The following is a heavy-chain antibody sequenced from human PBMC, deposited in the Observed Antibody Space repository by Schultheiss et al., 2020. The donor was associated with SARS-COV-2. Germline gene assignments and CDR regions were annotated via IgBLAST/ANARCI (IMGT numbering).Heavy chain of an antibody. D-gene: IGHD5-12*01. V-gene: IGHV4-34*01. Sequence: SETLSLTCAVYGGSFCGYYWSWIRQPPGKGLEWIGEINHSGSTNYNPSLKSRVTISVDTSKNQFSLKLSSVTAADTAVYYCAREIYSGYDLFDYWGQGTLVTVSS. CDR1: GGSFCGYY. CDR2: INHSGST. CDR3: AREIYSGYDLFDY. J-gene: IGHJ4*02.